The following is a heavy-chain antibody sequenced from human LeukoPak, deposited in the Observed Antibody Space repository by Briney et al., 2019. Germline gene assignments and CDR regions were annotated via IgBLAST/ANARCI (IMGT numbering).Heavy chain of an antibody. J-gene: IGHJ4*02. CDR2: ISAYNGNT. CDR1: GYTFTSYG. CDR3: ARDHPNRGEMVRGVIITDY. D-gene: IGHD3-10*01. Sequence: ASVKVSCKASGYTFTSYGISWVRQAPGQGLEWMGWISAYNGNTNYAQKLQGRVTMTTDTSTSTAYMELRSLRSDDTAVYYCARDHPNRGEMVRGVIITDYWGQGTLVTVSS. V-gene: IGHV1-18*01.